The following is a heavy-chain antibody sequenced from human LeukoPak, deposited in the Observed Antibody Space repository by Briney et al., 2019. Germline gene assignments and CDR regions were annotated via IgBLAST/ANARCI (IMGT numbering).Heavy chain of an antibody. CDR3: AREDRGWYVPVDY. CDR1: GFSFSSHA. J-gene: IGHJ4*02. D-gene: IGHD6-19*01. V-gene: IGHV4-4*07. CDR2: IYTSGST. Sequence: GSLRLSCAASGFSFSSHAMSWIRQPAGKGLEWIGRIYTSGSTNYNPSLKSRVTMSVDTSKNQFSLKLSSVTAADTAVYYCAREDRGWYVPVDYWGQGTLVTVSS.